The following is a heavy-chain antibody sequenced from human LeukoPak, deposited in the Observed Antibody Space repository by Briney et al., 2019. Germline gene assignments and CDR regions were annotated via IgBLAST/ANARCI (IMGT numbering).Heavy chain of an antibody. CDR2: ISAYNGNT. Sequence: GASVKVSCKASGYTFTSYGISWVRQAPGQGLEWMGWISAYNGNTNYAQKLQGRVTMTTDASTSTAYMELRSLRSDDTAVYYCARVGYSSSWYTFGYWGQGTLVTVSS. J-gene: IGHJ4*02. CDR3: ARVGYSSSWYTFGY. D-gene: IGHD6-13*01. V-gene: IGHV1-18*01. CDR1: GYTFTSYG.